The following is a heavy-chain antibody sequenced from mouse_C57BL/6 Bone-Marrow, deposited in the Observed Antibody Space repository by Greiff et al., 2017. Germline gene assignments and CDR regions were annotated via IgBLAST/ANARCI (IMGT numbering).Heavy chain of an antibody. Sequence: QVQLQQPGAELVKPGASVKLSCKASGYTFTSYWMHWVKQRPGQGLEWIGMIHPNSGGTNYNEKFKSKATLTADKSSSTAYMQLSSLTSEDSAVYDGARKKSEGGYSDVWGTGTTVTVSS. CDR1: GYTFTSYW. J-gene: IGHJ1*03. CDR3: ARKKSEGGYSDV. V-gene: IGHV1-64*01. CDR2: IHPNSGGT.